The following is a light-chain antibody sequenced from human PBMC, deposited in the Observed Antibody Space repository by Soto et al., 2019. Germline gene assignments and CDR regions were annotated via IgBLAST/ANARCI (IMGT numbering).Light chain of an antibody. J-gene: IGKJ1*01. CDR2: DAS. Sequence: EIVLTQSPATLSLSPGERATLSCRASQSVSSYLAWYQQKPGQAPRLLIYDASNRATGIPARFSGSGSGTDFTLTLSSLEPEDFAVYYCQQRSNWRWTFGQGNKVEIQ. CDR3: QQRSNWRWT. V-gene: IGKV3-11*01. CDR1: QSVSSY.